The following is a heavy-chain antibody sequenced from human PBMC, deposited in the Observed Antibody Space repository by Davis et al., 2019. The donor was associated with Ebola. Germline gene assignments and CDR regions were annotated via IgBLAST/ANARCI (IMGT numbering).Heavy chain of an antibody. V-gene: IGHV3-30*18. CDR1: GFTFSSYA. CDR3: AKVVPAAILGPLDYYYYGMDV. J-gene: IGHJ6*02. Sequence: GESLKISCAASGFTFSSYAMSWVRQAPGKGLEWVAVISYDGSNKYYADSVKGRFTISRDNSKNTLYLQMNSLRAEDTAVYYCAKVVPAAILGPLDYYYYGMDVWGQGTTVTVSS. D-gene: IGHD2-2*02. CDR2: ISYDGSNK.